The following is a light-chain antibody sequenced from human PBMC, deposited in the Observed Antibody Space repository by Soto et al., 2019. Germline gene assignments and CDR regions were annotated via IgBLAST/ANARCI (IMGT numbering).Light chain of an antibody. CDR1: QSVSNY. V-gene: IGKV3-11*01. Sequence: EIVLTQSPATLSLFPGERATLSCRSSQSVSNYLAWYQQRPGQAPGLLIYDAPKRATGIPARFSGSGSGTDFTLTISSLEPEDFAVYYCQQRSSWPPITFGQGTRLEIK. J-gene: IGKJ5*01. CDR3: QQRSSWPPIT. CDR2: DAP.